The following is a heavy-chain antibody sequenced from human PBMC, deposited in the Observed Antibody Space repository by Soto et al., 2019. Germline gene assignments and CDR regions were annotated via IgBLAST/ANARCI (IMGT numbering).Heavy chain of an antibody. CDR3: ARRYAGNFDY. Sequence: QVQLQESGPGLVKPSETLSLTCTVSGGSISSYYWSWIRQPPGKGLEWIGYIYYSGSTNYNPSLESRSTISVSTSKNQSSLKLSSVSAADTAVYYCARRYAGNFDYWGQGTLVTVSS. CDR2: IYYSGST. D-gene: IGHD2-8*01. V-gene: IGHV4-59*01. CDR1: GGSISSYY. J-gene: IGHJ4*02.